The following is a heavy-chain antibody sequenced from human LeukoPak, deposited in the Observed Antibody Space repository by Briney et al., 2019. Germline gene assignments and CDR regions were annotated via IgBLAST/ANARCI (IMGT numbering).Heavy chain of an antibody. Sequence: SETLSLTCTVSGGSISSYYWSWIRQPPGKGLEWIGEINHSGSTNYNPSLKSRVTISVDTSKNQFSLKLSSVTAADTAVYYCARGLPYGDYTDYYYFDYWGQGTLVTVSS. D-gene: IGHD4-17*01. CDR3: ARGLPYGDYTDYYYFDY. CDR2: INHSGST. J-gene: IGHJ4*02. CDR1: GGSISSYY. V-gene: IGHV4-34*01.